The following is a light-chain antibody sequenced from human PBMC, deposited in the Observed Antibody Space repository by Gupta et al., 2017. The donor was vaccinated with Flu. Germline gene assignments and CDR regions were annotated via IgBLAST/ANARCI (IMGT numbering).Light chain of an antibody. V-gene: IGKV1-5*03. CDR3: QHYNGFSWS. Sequence: DIQLTKSHSTLSAFVGDRVTFTCRASQIVSSWLAWYQQKLGKAPKLLIYRASSLQSGVPSRFSGSGSGTEFTLTISSLQPDDVATYYCQHYNGFSWSFGQGTKLEI. CDR2: RAS. J-gene: IGKJ2*04. CDR1: QIVSSW.